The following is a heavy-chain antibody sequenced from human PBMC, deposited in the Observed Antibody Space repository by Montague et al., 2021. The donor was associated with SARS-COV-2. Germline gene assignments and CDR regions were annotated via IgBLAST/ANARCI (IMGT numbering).Heavy chain of an antibody. CDR3: ARGEYSSSWYGNKDYFDY. CDR1: GGSFSGYY. J-gene: IGHJ4*02. Sequence: SETLSLTCAVYGGSFSGYYWSWIRQPPGKGLEWIGEINHSGSTNYNPSLKSRVTISVDTSKNQFSLKLSSVTAAGTAVYYCARGEYSSSWYGNKDYFDYWGQGTLVTVSS. V-gene: IGHV4-34*01. D-gene: IGHD6-13*01. CDR2: INHSGST.